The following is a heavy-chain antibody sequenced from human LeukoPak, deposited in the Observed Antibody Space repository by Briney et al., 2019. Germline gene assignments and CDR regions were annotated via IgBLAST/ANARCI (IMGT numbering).Heavy chain of an antibody. V-gene: IGHV1-2*02. CDR1: GYTFTGYY. CDR2: INPNSGGT. Sequence: GASVKVSCKASGYTFTGYYMHWVRQAPGQGLEWMGWINPNSGGTNYAQKFQGRVTMTRDTSISTAYMELSRLRSDDTAVYYCARDLYGSGSYYNDVYYYYYMDVWGKGTTVTISS. CDR3: ARDLYGSGSYYNDVYYYYYMDV. D-gene: IGHD3-10*01. J-gene: IGHJ6*03.